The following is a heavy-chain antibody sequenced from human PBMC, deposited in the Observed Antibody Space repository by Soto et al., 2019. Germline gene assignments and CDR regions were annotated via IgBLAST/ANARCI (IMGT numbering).Heavy chain of an antibody. CDR3: ARGRDYYYYMDV. J-gene: IGHJ6*03. V-gene: IGHV3-66*01. CDR2: IYSGGRT. Sequence: GGSLRLSCAASGFTFSSNYMSWVRQAPGKGLEWVSVIYSGGRTYYADYGKGRFNISRDNSKNTLYLQMNSRRAEETAEYCCARGRDYYYYMDVWGKGTTVTVSS. CDR1: GFTFSSNY.